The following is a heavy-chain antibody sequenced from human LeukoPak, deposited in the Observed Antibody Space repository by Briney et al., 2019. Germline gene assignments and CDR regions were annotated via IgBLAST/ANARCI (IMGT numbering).Heavy chain of an antibody. Sequence: SVKLSCKASGGTFSSYAISWVRQAPGQGLEWMGRIIPILGIANYAQKFQGRVTITADKSTSTAYMELSSLRSEDTAVYYCASTITGTTYDAFDIWGQGSLGTLSS. D-gene: IGHD1-7*01. V-gene: IGHV1-69*04. J-gene: IGHJ3*02. CDR1: GGTFSSYA. CDR2: IIPILGIA. CDR3: ASTITGTTYDAFDI.